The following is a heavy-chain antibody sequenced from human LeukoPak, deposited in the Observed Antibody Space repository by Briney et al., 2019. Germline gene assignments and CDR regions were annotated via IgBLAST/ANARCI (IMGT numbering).Heavy chain of an antibody. CDR3: ARDRGDGYNNSPFDY. D-gene: IGHD5-24*01. CDR1: GGTFSSYA. J-gene: IGHJ4*02. CDR2: IIPIFGTA. Sequence: GASVKVSCKASGGTFSSYAISWVRQAPGQGLEWMGGIIPIFGTANYAQKFQGRVTITADKSTSTAYMELSSLRSEDTAVYYCARDRGDGYNNSPFDYWGQGTLVTVSS. V-gene: IGHV1-69*06.